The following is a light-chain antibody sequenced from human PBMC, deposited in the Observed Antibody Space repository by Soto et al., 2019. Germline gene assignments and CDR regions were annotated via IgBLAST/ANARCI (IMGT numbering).Light chain of an antibody. CDR1: SSDVGNYNY. J-gene: IGLJ2*01. CDR3: SSYARNRDVL. Sequence: QSALTQPPSASGSPGQSVAISCTGTSSDVGNYNYVSWYQQHPGKAPKLMIYEVTKRPSGVPDRFSGSKSGNTAYLTVSGLQAEDEADYYCSSYARNRDVLFGGGTKVTVL. CDR2: EVT. V-gene: IGLV2-8*01.